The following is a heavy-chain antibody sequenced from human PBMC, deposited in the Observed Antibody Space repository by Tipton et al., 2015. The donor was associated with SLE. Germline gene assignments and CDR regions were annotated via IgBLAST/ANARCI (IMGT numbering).Heavy chain of an antibody. CDR3: ARALGYYDTSGYYWDY. V-gene: IGHV4-4*02. J-gene: IGHJ4*02. D-gene: IGHD3-22*01. CDR1: GGSISSSNW. Sequence: TLSLTCAVSGGSISSSNWWSWVRQPPGKGLEWIGEIYHSGSTNYNPSLKSRVTISVDKSKNQFSLKLSSVTAADTAVYYCARALGYYDTSGYYWDYWGQGTLVTVSS. CDR2: IYHSGST.